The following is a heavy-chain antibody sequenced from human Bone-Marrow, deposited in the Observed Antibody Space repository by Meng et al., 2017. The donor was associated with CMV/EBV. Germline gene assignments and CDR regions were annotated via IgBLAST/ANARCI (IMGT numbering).Heavy chain of an antibody. V-gene: IGHV4-34*01. Sequence: QGQLKKWGEGLLRPSETLTLTCAVYGGSCSGYYWSWSRQPPGKGLEWIGEINHSGSTNYNPSLKSRVTISVDTSKNQFSLKLSSVTAADTAVYYCARAQAVAGRFCVYWGQGTLVTVAS. CDR2: INHSGST. CDR3: ARAQAVAGRFCVY. D-gene: IGHD6-19*01. CDR1: GGSCSGYY. J-gene: IGHJ4*02.